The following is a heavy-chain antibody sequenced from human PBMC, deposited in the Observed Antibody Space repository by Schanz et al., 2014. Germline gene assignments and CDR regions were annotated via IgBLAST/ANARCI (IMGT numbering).Heavy chain of an antibody. CDR1: GFTFRSYG. CDR3: AGGEYQLLYGN. D-gene: IGHD2-2*02. CDR2: ISGSGGDT. V-gene: IGHV3-NL1*01. J-gene: IGHJ4*02. Sequence: QVQLVESGGGVVQPGRSLRLSCAASGFTFRSYGMHWVRQAPGKGLEWVSTISGSGGDTYPADSVKGRFSISRDNAKNSLFLQMNSLRAEDTAVYYCAGGEYQLLYGNWGQGTLVTVSS.